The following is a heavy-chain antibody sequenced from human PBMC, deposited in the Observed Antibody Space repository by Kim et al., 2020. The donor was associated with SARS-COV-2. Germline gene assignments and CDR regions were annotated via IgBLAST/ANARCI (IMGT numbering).Heavy chain of an antibody. CDR2: IIRTSGTT. D-gene: IGHD2-15*01. Sequence: SVKVSCKASGGTFSNYAFSWVRQAPGQGLEWMGGIIRTSGTTNYAQKFQGRVTITADESTGTAVMELSGLRSEDTAVYYCARFADCSGGSCYRDYWGQGTLVTVSS. V-gene: IGHV1-69*13. CDR1: GGTFSNYA. CDR3: ARFADCSGGSCYRDY. J-gene: IGHJ4*02.